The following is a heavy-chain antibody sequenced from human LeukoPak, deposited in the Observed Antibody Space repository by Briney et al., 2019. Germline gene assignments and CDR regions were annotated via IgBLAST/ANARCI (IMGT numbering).Heavy chain of an antibody. Sequence: SVKVSCKASGGTFSSYAISWVRQAPGQGLEWMGGIIPIFGTANYAQKFQGRVTITADESTSTAYMELSSLRSEDTAVYYCARQVYYYGSGSYHVYWYFDLWGRGTLVTVSS. V-gene: IGHV1-69*01. CDR1: GGTFSSYA. CDR3: ARQVYYYGSGSYHVYWYFDL. D-gene: IGHD3-10*01. CDR2: IIPIFGTA. J-gene: IGHJ2*01.